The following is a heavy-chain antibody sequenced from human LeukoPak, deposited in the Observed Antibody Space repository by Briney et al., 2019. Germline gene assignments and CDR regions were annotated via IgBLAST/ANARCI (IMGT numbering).Heavy chain of an antibody. D-gene: IGHD3-10*01. CDR3: ARVRVGAYDFEY. V-gene: IGHV3-74*01. J-gene: IGHJ4*02. Sequence: GGSLRLSCAASGFTLSSYWMHWVRQVPGKGLVWVSRINPDGSTTTYADSVKGRFTISRDNARNTLYLQMNSLRAEDTAVYYCARVRVGAYDFEYWGQGTLVTVSS. CDR1: GFTLSSYW. CDR2: INPDGSTT.